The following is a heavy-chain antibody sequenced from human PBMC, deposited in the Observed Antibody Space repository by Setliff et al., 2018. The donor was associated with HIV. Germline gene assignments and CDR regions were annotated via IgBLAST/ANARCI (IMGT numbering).Heavy chain of an antibody. D-gene: IGHD1-26*01. J-gene: IGHJ6*02. CDR1: GYPFDSYG. Sequence: ASVKVSCKTSGYPFDSYGISWVRQAPGQGLEWMGWISAYIGDTKYAQRFQERVTITRDMSTSTAYMELSSLRSEDTAVYYCAATVESVGPYYGMDVWGQGTTVTVSS. V-gene: IGHV1-18*01. CDR3: AATVESVGPYYGMDV. CDR2: ISAYIGDT.